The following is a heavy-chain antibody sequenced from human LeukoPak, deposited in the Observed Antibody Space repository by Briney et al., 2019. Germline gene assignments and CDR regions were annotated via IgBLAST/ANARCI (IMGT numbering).Heavy chain of an antibody. CDR1: GGSISSYY. J-gene: IGHJ4*02. Sequence: QVQLQESGPGLVKPSETLSLTCTVSGGSISSYYWSWIRQPPGKGLEWIGYIYYSGSTNYNPSLKSRVTISVDTSKNQFSLKLSSVTAADTAVYYCARCGSGSYPTFDYWGQGTLVTVSS. D-gene: IGHD3-10*01. V-gene: IGHV4-59*01. CDR3: ARCGSGSYPTFDY. CDR2: IYYSGST.